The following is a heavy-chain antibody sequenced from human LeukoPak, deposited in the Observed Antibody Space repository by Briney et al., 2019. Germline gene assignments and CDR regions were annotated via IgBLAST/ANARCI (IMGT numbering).Heavy chain of an antibody. J-gene: IGHJ4*02. Sequence: GGSLRLSCAASGFTFSSYGMHWVRQAPGKGLEWVGRIKSKTDGGTTDYAAPVKGRFTISRDDSKNTLYLQMNSLKTEDTAVYYCTTDDREWLPSGDYWGQGTLVTVSS. D-gene: IGHD6-19*01. V-gene: IGHV3-15*01. CDR2: IKSKTDGGTT. CDR3: TTDDREWLPSGDY. CDR1: GFTFSSYG.